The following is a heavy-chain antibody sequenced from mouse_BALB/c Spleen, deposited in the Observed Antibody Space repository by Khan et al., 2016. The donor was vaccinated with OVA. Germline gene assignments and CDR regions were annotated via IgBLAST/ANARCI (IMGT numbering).Heavy chain of an antibody. CDR3: ARSTDRYAFAY. CDR2: MTYTGYT. CDR1: GNSITSVY. D-gene: IGHD2-14*01. Sequence: EVQLQEAGPSLVKPSQTLSLTCSVTGNSITSVYWSWIRKFPGNKLEYMGYMTYTGYTDYNPSLKSRLAITRHTSKNQYYLQWYAVTTEDTATYYCARSTDRYAFAYWGQGTLVTVSA. V-gene: IGHV3-8*02. J-gene: IGHJ3*01.